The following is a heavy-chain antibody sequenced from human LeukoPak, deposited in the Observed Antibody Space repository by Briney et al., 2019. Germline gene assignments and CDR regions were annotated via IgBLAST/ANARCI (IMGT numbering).Heavy chain of an antibody. CDR2: ISSSSSTI. CDR1: GFTFSDYY. J-gene: IGHJ4*02. CDR3: ARASDSSSPYFDY. V-gene: IGHV3-11*04. Sequence: PGGSLRLSCAASGFTFSDYYMSWIRQAPGKVLEWVSYISSSSSTIYYADSVKGRFTISRDNAKNSLYLQMNSLRAEDTAVYYCARASDSSSPYFDYWGQGTLVTVSS. D-gene: IGHD6-13*01.